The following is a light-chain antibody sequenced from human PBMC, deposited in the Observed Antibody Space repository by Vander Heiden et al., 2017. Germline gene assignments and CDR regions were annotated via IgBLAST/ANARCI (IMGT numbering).Light chain of an antibody. V-gene: IGLV1-40*01. J-gene: IGLJ3*02. CDR1: SPNIGAGYD. CDR3: QSYDSILSEGV. CDR2: ANT. Sequence: QSVLTQPPSVSGAPGQRVTIYCIGNSPNIGAGYDVHWYQHLPVTAPKLLIHANTNRPSGVPDRFSGSKSGTSASLTITGLQAEDEADYYCQSYDSILSEGVFGGGTKLTVL.